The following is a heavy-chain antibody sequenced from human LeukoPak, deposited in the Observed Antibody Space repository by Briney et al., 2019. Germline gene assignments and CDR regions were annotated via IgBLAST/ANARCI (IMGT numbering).Heavy chain of an antibody. CDR1: GGSISSYY. CDR2: IYYSGST. CDR3: ARLTTAPSYYYGMDV. V-gene: IGHV4-59*08. Sequence: SETLSLTCTVSGGSISSYYWSWIRQPPGKGLEWIGYIYYSGSTNYNPSLKSRVTISVDTSKNQFPLKLSSVTAADTAVYYCARLTTAPSYYYGMDVWGQGTTVTVSS. J-gene: IGHJ6*02. D-gene: IGHD1-14*01.